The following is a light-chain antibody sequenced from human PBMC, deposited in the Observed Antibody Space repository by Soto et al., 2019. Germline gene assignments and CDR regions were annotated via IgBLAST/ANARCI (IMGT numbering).Light chain of an antibody. J-gene: IGKJ5*01. CDR3: QQYSNYST. CDR2: DAS. V-gene: IGKV1-5*01. Sequence: DIHLTQSPSTLSTSAGNSITITCRASQNIRNWLAWYQQKPGKAPNPLIYDASSLKSGVPSRLSGSGSGTEFTLTISSLQPDDFATYYCQQYSNYSTFGQGTRLEIK. CDR1: QNIRNW.